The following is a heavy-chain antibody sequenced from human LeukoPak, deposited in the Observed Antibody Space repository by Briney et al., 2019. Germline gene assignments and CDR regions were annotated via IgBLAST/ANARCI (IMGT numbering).Heavy chain of an antibody. CDR3: AHSGQKKHPAGYSYGYFGFVLFDY. V-gene: IGHV2-5*02. CDR2: IYWDDDK. J-gene: IGHJ4*02. D-gene: IGHD5-18*01. Sequence: SGPTLVNPTQTLTLTCTFSGFSLSTSGVGVGWIRQPPGKALEWLALIYWDDDKRYSPSLKSRLTITKDTSKNQVVLTMTNMDPVDTATYYCAHSGQKKHPAGYSYGYFGFVLFDYWGQGTLVTVSS. CDR1: GFSLSTSGVG.